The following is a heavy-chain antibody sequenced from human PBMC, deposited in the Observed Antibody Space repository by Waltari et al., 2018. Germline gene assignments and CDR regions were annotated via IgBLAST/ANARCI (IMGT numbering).Heavy chain of an antibody. Sequence: QVQLVESGGGVVQPGRSLRLSCAASGFTFSSYGMQWVRQAPGKGLEWVEVITYDGSNKYYADSVKGRFTISRDNSKNTLYLQMKSLRAEDTAVYYCAKDLYCSGGSCQLYYYYYYGMDVWGQGTTVTVSS. CDR2: ITYDGSNK. CDR3: AKDLYCSGGSCQLYYYYYYGMDV. V-gene: IGHV3-30*18. D-gene: IGHD2-15*01. J-gene: IGHJ6*02. CDR1: GFTFSSYG.